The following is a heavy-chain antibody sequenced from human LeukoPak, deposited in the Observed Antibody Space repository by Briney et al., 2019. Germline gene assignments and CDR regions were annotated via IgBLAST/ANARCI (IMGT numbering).Heavy chain of an antibody. V-gene: IGHV3-74*01. CDR1: GFTFSSYW. D-gene: IGHD1-14*01. J-gene: IGHJ4*02. CDR2: INTDGSRI. CDR3: AKDLTWNQADY. Sequence: GGFLRLSCAASGFTFSSYWMHWVRQAPGKGLVWVSRINTDGSRINYADSVKDRFTISRDNAKNTLYLQMNSLRVEDTAVYYCAKDLTWNQADYWGQGTLVTVSS.